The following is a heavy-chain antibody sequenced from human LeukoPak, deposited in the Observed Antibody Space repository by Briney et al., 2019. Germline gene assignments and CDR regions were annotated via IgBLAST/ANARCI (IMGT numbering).Heavy chain of an antibody. V-gene: IGHV4-39*07. CDR1: GGSIRSIDHY. J-gene: IGHJ4*02. D-gene: IGHD5-12*01. CDR2: INHSGST. Sequence: SETLSLTCTVSGGSIRSIDHYWGWIRQPPGKGLEWIGEINHSGSTNYNPSLKSRVTISVDTSKNQFSLKLSSVTAADTAVYYCARYASGVYYFDYWGQGTLVTVSS. CDR3: ARYASGVYYFDY.